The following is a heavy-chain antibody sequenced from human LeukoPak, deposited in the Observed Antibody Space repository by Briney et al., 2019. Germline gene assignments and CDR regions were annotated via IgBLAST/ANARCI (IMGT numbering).Heavy chain of an antibody. CDR2: IYYSGST. CDR1: GGSISSSSYY. J-gene: IGHJ5*02. Sequence: SETLSLTCTVSGGSISSSSYYWGWIRQPPGKGLEWIGSIYYSGSTYYNPSLKSRVTISVDTSKNQFSLKLSSVTAADTAVYYCARVWHPNLTAGGPYNWFDPWGQGTLVTVSS. D-gene: IGHD1-14*01. CDR3: ARVWHPNLTAGGPYNWFDP. V-gene: IGHV4-39*01.